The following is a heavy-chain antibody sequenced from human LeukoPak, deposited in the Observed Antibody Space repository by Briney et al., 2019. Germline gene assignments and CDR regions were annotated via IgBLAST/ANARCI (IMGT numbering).Heavy chain of an antibody. Sequence: PGGSLRLSCAASGLTFSSYSMNWVRQAPGKGLEWVSSISSSSSYIYYADSVKGRFTISRDNAKNSLYLQMNSLRAEDTAVYYCARDSSSSSFLDYYYGMDVWGQGTTVTVSS. CDR2: ISSSSSYI. V-gene: IGHV3-21*01. D-gene: IGHD6-6*01. J-gene: IGHJ6*02. CDR1: GLTFSSYS. CDR3: ARDSSSSSFLDYYYGMDV.